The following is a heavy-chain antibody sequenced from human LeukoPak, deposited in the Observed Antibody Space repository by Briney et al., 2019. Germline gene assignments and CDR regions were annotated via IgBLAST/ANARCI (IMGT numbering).Heavy chain of an antibody. Sequence: PGASLRLSCAASGFTFSSYAMSWVRQAPGKGLEWVSAISGSGGSTYYADSVKGQFTISRDNSKNTLYLQMNSLRAEDTAVYYRAKRYYDFWSGYFFDYWGQGTLVTVSS. J-gene: IGHJ4*02. CDR1: GFTFSSYA. D-gene: IGHD3-3*01. CDR2: ISGSGGST. V-gene: IGHV3-23*01. CDR3: AKRYYDFWSGYFFDY.